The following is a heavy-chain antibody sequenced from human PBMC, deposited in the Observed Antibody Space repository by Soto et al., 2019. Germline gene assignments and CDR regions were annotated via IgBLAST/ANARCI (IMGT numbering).Heavy chain of an antibody. CDR3: AREYSGYETPRENDY. V-gene: IGHV3-7*05. CDR1: TFTFSNYW. J-gene: IGHJ4*02. Sequence: GGSLRLSCAASTFTFSNYWMSWVRQAPGKGLEWVANIDQDGSAKYYVDNVKGRFTISRDNAKNLLYLQMSSLRVEDTAVYYCAREYSGYETPRENDYWGQGTLVTVSS. D-gene: IGHD5-12*01. CDR2: IDQDGSAK.